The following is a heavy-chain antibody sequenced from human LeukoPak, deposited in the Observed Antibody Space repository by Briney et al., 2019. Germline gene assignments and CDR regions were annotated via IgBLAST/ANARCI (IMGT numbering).Heavy chain of an antibody. CDR2: ISYDGSRK. V-gene: IGHV3-30*18. D-gene: IGHD1-7*01. CDR1: GFTFSSYG. J-gene: IGHJ4*02. Sequence: PGRSLRLSCAASGFTFSSYGMHWVRQAPGKGLEWVAFISYDGSRKYYADSVEGRFTISRDNAKNTLDLQMNSLRAEDTAVFYCAKVPLSGTTFDYWGQGTLVTVSS. CDR3: AKVPLSGTTFDY.